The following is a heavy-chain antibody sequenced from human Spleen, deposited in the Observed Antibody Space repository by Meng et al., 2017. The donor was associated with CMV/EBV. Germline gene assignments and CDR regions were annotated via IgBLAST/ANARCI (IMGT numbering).Heavy chain of an antibody. CDR2: VSAYNGST. CDR1: GYTFTSYG. V-gene: IGHV1-18*01. D-gene: IGHD2-21*01. CDR3: ARDSGYGDWDY. J-gene: IGHJ4*02. Sequence: SCKASGYTFTSYGISWVRQAPGQGLEWMGWVSAYNGSTNYAQKLQGRVTMTTDTSTSTAYMELRSLRSDDTAVYYCARDSGYGDWDYWGQGTLVTVSS.